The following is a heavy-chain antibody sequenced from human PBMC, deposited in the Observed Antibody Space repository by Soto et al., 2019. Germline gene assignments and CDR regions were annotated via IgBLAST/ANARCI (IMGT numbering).Heavy chain of an antibody. Sequence: SETLSLSCTVSGVSIRCHYWIWIRQPPGEGMELIGYIFYSGSTTYNNSPSLKSRVYISVDTSKNQFYLRLSSVTAEDRSVYYCARVGSSGWSPDYWGQGTLVTVSS. J-gene: IGHJ4*02. CDR2: IFYSGST. CDR3: ARVGSSGWSPDY. CDR1: GVSIRCHY. D-gene: IGHD6-19*01. V-gene: IGHV4-59*11.